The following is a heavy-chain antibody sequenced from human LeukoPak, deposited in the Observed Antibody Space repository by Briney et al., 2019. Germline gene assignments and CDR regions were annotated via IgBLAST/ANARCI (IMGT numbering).Heavy chain of an antibody. J-gene: IGHJ3*02. CDR1: GFTFSSYW. V-gene: IGHV3-7*01. D-gene: IGHD1/OR15-1a*01. CDR2: IKQDGSEK. CDR3: ARAKYAGEQNAFDI. Sequence: GGSLRLSCAASGFTFSSYWMSWVRQAPGKGLEWVANIKQDGSEKYYVDSVKGRFTISRDNAKNSLYLQMNSLRAEDTAVYYCARAKYAGEQNAFDIWGQGTMVTVSS.